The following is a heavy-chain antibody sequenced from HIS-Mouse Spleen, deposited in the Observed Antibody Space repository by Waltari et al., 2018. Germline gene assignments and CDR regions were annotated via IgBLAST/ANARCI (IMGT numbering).Heavy chain of an antibody. CDR2: IYYSGGP. J-gene: IGHJ2*01. CDR1: GGSISSSSYY. D-gene: IGHD6-13*01. Sequence: QLQLQESGPGLVKPSETLSLTCTVSGGSISSSSYYWGWIRQPPGQGLEWIGSIYYSGGPYYNPSLKSRVTISVDTSKNQFSLKLSSVTAADTAVYYCAREIPYSSSWYDWYFDLWGRGTLVTVSS. V-gene: IGHV4-39*07. CDR3: AREIPYSSSWYDWYFDL.